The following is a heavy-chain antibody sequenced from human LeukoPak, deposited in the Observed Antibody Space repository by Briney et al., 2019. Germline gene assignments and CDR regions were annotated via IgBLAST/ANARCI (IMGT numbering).Heavy chain of an antibody. J-gene: IGHJ6*02. CDR3: AREEVRYGMDV. CDR1: GFTFSSNY. CDR2: IYSGGST. V-gene: IGHV3-66*01. Sequence: PGGSLRLSCAASGFTFSSNYMSWVRQAPGKGLEWVSVIYSGGSTYYADSVKGRFTISRDNSKNTLYLQMNSLRAEDTAVYYCAREEVRYGMDVWGQGTTVTVSS.